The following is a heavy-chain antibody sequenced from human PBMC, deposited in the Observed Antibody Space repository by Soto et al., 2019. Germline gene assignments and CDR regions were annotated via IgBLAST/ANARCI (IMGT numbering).Heavy chain of an antibody. Sequence: ASVKVSCKVSGYTLTELSMHWVRQAPGKGLEWMGGFDPEDGETIYAQQFQGRVTMTEDTSTDTAYMELSSLRSEDTAVYYCATLSNDFWSGPNNWFDPWGQGTLVTVS. CDR2: FDPEDGET. D-gene: IGHD3-3*01. J-gene: IGHJ5*02. V-gene: IGHV1-24*01. CDR3: ATLSNDFWSGPNNWFDP. CDR1: GYTLTELS.